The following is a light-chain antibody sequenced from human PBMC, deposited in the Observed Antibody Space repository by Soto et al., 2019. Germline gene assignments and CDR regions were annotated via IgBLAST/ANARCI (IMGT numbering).Light chain of an antibody. CDR3: QQANSFPYT. CDR2: AAS. J-gene: IGKJ2*01. Sequence: DIQMTQSPSSVSASVGDRVTITCRASQSISSCLAWYQQKPGKAPELLIYAASNWPSGVPSRFSGSGSGTDFPLTISILQPDYSATYYCQQANSFPYTFGEGTKLEIK. CDR1: QSISSC. V-gene: IGKV1-12*01.